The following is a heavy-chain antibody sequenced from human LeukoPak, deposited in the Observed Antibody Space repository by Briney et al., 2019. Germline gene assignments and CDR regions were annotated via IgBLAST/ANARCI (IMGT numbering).Heavy chain of an antibody. CDR1: GFSFSNYW. V-gene: IGHV3-7*01. CDR2: IKQDGSEK. D-gene: IGHD2-8*01. CDR3: ARDDCTNGVCCFDY. J-gene: IGHJ4*02. Sequence: GGSLRLSCAASGFSFSNYWMSWVRQAPGKGLEWVANIKQDGSEKYYVDSVKGRFTIPRDNAKNSLYLQMDSLRAEDTAVYYCARDDCTNGVCCFDYWGQGTLVTVSS.